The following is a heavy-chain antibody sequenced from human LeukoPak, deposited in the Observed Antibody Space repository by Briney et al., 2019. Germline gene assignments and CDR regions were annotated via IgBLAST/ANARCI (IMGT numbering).Heavy chain of an antibody. CDR3: AKGPAPRLGEFSYHALVDY. J-gene: IGHJ4*02. Sequence: PGGSLRLSCVASGFTFSSYGMHWVRQAPGKGLEWVAFISYDGSNENIADSVKGRFIISRDNSKNTLYLQMNSLRAEDTAVYYYAKGPAPRLGEFSYHALVDYWGQGTLVTVSS. D-gene: IGHD3-16*02. CDR2: ISYDGSNE. CDR1: GFTFSSYG. V-gene: IGHV3-30*18.